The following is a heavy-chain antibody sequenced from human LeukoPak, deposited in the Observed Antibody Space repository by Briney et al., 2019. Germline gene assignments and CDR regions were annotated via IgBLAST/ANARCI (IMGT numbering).Heavy chain of an antibody. Sequence: ASVKVSCKASGYTFTDYYMHWVQQAPGKGLEWMGRVDPEDGETIYAEKFQGRVTITADTSTDTAYMELRSLRSDDTAVYYCARDLQQEEEPFDYWGQGTLVTVSS. CDR1: GYTFTDYY. V-gene: IGHV1-69-2*01. CDR3: ARDLQQEEEPFDY. J-gene: IGHJ4*02. CDR2: VDPEDGET. D-gene: IGHD6-13*01.